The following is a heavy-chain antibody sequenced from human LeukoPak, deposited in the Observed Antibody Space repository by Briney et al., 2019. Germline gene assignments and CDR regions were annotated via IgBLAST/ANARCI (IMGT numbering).Heavy chain of an antibody. J-gene: IGHJ4*02. CDR2: INHSGGT. CDR3: ARGDIVVVPAAINFDY. Sequence: SETLSLTCAVYGGSFSGYYWSWIRQPPGKGLEWIGEINHSGGTNYNPSLKSRVTISVDTSKNQFSLKLSSVTAADTAVYYCARGDIVVVPAAINFDYWGQGTLVTVSS. CDR1: GGSFSGYY. D-gene: IGHD2-2*02. V-gene: IGHV4-34*01.